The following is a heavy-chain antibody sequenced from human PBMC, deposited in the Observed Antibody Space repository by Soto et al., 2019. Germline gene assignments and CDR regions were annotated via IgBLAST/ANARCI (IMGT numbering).Heavy chain of an antibody. CDR2: IYYSGST. CDR3: ARDSTSWDMVRGVINYMDV. J-gene: IGHJ6*03. V-gene: IGHV4-59*01. CDR1: GGSISSYY. D-gene: IGHD3-10*01. Sequence: SETLSLTCTVSGGSISSYYWSWIRQPPGKGLEWIGYIYYSGSTNYNPSLKSRVTISVDTSKNQFSLKLSSVTAADTAVYYCARDSTSWDMVRGVINYMDVWGKGTTVTVSS.